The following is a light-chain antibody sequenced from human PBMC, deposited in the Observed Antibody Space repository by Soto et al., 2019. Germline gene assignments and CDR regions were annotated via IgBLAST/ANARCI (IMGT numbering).Light chain of an antibody. Sequence: QSVLTQPASVSGSPGQSITISCTGTSSDVGGYNYVSWYQQHPGKAPQLMIYDVSNRPSGVSNRFSGSKSGKTASLTISGLQAEDEADYYCSSYTSSSTPLYVFGTGTKLTVL. CDR2: DVS. J-gene: IGLJ1*01. CDR1: SSDVGGYNY. CDR3: SSYTSSSTPLYV. V-gene: IGLV2-14*01.